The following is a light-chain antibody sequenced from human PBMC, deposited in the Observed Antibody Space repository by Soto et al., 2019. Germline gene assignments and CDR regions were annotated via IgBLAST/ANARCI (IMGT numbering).Light chain of an antibody. CDR2: SAS. CDR1: QTISSF. Sequence: DIQMTQSPSSLSASVGDRVTITCRASQTISSFLNWYQQKPGKAPKLLIYSASSLQSGVPSRFSGSGSETDFTLNISSLQPEDFAIYYCQQSYSAPPTLGQGTRLQVK. J-gene: IGKJ5*01. V-gene: IGKV1-39*01. CDR3: QQSYSAPPT.